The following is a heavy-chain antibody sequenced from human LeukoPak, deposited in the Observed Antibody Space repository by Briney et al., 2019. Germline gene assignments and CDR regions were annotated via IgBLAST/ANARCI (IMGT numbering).Heavy chain of an antibody. Sequence: ASVKVSCKASGYTFTGYYMHWVRQAPGQGLEWMGWINPNSGGTNYAQRFQGRVTMTRDTSISTAYMELSRLRSDDTAVYYCARIVGATTGLYYFDYWGQGTLVTVSS. CDR2: INPNSGGT. D-gene: IGHD1-26*01. CDR1: GYTFTGYY. V-gene: IGHV1-2*02. J-gene: IGHJ4*02. CDR3: ARIVGATTGLYYFDY.